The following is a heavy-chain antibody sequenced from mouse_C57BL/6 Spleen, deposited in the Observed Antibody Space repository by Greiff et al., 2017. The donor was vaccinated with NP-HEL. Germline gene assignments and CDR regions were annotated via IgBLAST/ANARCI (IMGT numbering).Heavy chain of an antibody. CDR3: ARKSSGYDYFDY. V-gene: IGHV1-4*01. D-gene: IGHD3-2*02. J-gene: IGHJ2*01. CDR1: GYTFTSYT. CDR2: LNPSSGYT. Sequence: VQLQQSGAELARPGASVKMSCKASGYTFTSYTMHWVKQRPGQGLEWIGYLNPSSGYTKSNQKFKDKATLTADKSSSTAYMQLSSLTSEDSAVYYCARKSSGYDYFDYWGQGTTLTVSS.